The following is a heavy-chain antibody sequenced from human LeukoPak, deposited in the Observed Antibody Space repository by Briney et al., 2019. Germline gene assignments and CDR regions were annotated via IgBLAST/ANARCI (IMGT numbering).Heavy chain of an antibody. CDR3: ARYSSSSFDY. D-gene: IGHD6-13*01. Sequence: SETLSLTCAVSGGSISSGSYYWSWIRQPAGKGLEWLGRIYTSGSTNYNPSLKSRVTISVDTSKNQFSLKLSSVTAADTAVYYCARYSSSSFDYWGQGTLVTVSS. CDR2: IYTSGST. V-gene: IGHV4-61*02. J-gene: IGHJ4*02. CDR1: GGSISSGSYY.